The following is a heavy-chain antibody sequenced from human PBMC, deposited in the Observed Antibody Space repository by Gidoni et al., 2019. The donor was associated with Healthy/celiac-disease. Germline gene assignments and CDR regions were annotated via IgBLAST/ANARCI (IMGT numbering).Heavy chain of an antibody. CDR3: ARVGLIVVVVAAENWFDP. D-gene: IGHD2-15*01. CDR1: GYTFTSSG. J-gene: IGHJ5*02. V-gene: IGHV1-18*01. CDR2: LSAYNGNT. Sequence: QVQLVQYGAEVKKPGASGKVSCKDSGYTFTSSGTSWVRQAPGQGLEWMGWLSAYNGNTNYAQKLQGRVTMTTDTSTSTAYMELRSLRSDDTAVYYCARVGLIVVVVAAENWFDPWGQGTLVTVSS.